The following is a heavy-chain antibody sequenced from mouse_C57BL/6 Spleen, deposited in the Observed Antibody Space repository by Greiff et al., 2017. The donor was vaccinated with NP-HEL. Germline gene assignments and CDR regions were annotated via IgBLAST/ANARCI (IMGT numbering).Heavy chain of an antibody. J-gene: IGHJ2*01. Sequence: QVQLQQSGAELVRPGTSVKMSCKASGYTFTNYWIGWAKQRPGHGLEWIGDIYPGGGYTNYNEKFKGKATLTADKSSSTAYMQFSSLTSEDSAIYYCARDRYEYDGRVHYFDYWGQGTTLTVSS. CDR1: GYTFTNYW. CDR3: ARDRYEYDGRVHYFDY. D-gene: IGHD2-4*01. CDR2: IYPGGGYT. V-gene: IGHV1-63*01.